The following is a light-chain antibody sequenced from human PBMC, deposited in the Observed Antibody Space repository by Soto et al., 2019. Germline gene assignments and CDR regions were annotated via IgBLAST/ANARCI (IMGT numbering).Light chain of an antibody. CDR3: QQYNKWPPIT. CDR1: QSISSD. J-gene: IGKJ5*01. CDR2: GAS. Sequence: EIVMTQSPDTLPLSPGERPTRSFRHSQSISSDLAWYQQKPGQAPRLLISGASTRATGIPARFSGSGSGTEFTLTISSLQSEDLAVYYCQQYNKWPPITFGQGTRLEIK. V-gene: IGKV3-15*01.